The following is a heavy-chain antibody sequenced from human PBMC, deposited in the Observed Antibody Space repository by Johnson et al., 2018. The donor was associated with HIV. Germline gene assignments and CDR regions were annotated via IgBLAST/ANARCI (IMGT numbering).Heavy chain of an antibody. D-gene: IGHD3-22*01. CDR2: IYSGGNT. CDR3: ARGGYYDSSGYPVITFDI. J-gene: IGHJ3*02. CDR1: GFTFSNAW. Sequence: VESGGGVVQPGRSMRLSCAASGFTFSNAWMSWVRQAPGKGLEWVSVIYSGGNTYYADSVRGRFTISRDNSKNTLYLQMNSLRAEDTAVYYCARGGYYDSSGYPVITFDIWGQGTMVTVSS. V-gene: IGHV3-66*01.